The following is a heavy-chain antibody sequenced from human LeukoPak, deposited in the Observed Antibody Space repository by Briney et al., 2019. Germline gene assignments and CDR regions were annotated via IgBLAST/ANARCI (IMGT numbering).Heavy chain of an antibody. CDR3: ATVRSRLFDY. Sequence: GGSLRLSCAASGFTFSSYAMSWVRQAPRKGLEWVSAISGSGGSTYYADSVKGRFTISRDNTKNTLYLQMNSLRAEDTAIYYCATVRSRLFDYWGQGTLVTVSS. CDR2: ISGSGGST. J-gene: IGHJ4*02. D-gene: IGHD6-13*01. CDR1: GFTFSSYA. V-gene: IGHV3-23*01.